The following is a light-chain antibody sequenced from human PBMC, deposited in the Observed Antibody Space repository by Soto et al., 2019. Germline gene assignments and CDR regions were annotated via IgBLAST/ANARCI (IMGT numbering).Light chain of an antibody. CDR3: QHYNSYPWT. CDR1: ESISSW. Sequence: DIQMTQSPSTLSASVGDRVTINCRASESISSWLAWYQQKTRKAPKLLIYDASNLETGVQSRISGSGTGTEFTLTIISLQPDDFATYYCQHYNSYPWTFGQGTKVDIK. J-gene: IGKJ1*01. CDR2: DAS. V-gene: IGKV1-5*01.